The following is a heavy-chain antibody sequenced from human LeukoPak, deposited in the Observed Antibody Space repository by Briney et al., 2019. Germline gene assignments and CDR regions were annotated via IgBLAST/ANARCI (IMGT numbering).Heavy chain of an antibody. CDR3: ARAQGDCSGGSCSDWYFDL. CDR1: GFTFRNYW. V-gene: IGHV3-74*03. J-gene: IGHJ2*01. Sequence: GGSLRLSCAASGFTFRNYWMHCVRQAPGQGLVWVSRINTDGSSTVYADSVRGRFTISRDNAKSTLYLQMNSLRVEDTAVYYCARAQGDCSGGSCSDWYFDLWGRGALVTVSS. CDR2: INTDGSST. D-gene: IGHD2-15*01.